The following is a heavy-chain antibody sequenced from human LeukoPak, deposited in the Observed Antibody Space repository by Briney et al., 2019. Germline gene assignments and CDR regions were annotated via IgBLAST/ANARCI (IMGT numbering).Heavy chain of an antibody. CDR2: ISGYNGNT. CDR3: AREYCSTTRCYMADY. D-gene: IGHD2-2*01. V-gene: IGHV1-18*01. CDR1: GYRFTSYG. Sequence: GASVKVSCKASGYRFTSYGISWVREAPGQGLEWMGWISGYNGNTNYAQKLQGRHTMTTDTSTSTASMELRSLRSDDTAVYYCAREYCSTTRCYMADYWGQGTLVTVSS. J-gene: IGHJ4*02.